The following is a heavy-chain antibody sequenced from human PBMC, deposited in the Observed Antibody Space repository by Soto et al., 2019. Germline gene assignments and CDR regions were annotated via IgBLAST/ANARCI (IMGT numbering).Heavy chain of an antibody. CDR2: IYHGGNT. Sequence: QVHLQESGPRLVQSSGTPSLTCGVSGAPISTGNWWTWVRQPPGKGLEWIGEIYHGGNTNYRPSLKSRVTISVDKSKNQFSLRLSSVTAADTAVYYCARHSSYYYDSSAYYDSWGQGTLVTVSS. V-gene: IGHV4-4*02. J-gene: IGHJ5*01. CDR1: GAPISTGNW. CDR3: ARHSSYYYDSSAYYDS. D-gene: IGHD3-22*01.